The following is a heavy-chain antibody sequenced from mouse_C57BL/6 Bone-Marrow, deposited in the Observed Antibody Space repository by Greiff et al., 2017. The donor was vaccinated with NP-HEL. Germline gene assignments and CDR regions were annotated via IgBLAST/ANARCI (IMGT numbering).Heavy chain of an antibody. CDR1: GYAFTNYL. Sequence: VQLQESGAELVRPGTSVKVSCKASGYAFTNYLIEWVKQRPGQGLEWIGVINPGCGGTNSNEKFKGQATLTADKSSSPAYMQLSSLTSEDAAVYFCARWRLRIYALDYWGQGTSVTVSP. V-gene: IGHV1-54*01. J-gene: IGHJ4*01. CDR2: INPGCGGT. D-gene: IGHD3-2*02. CDR3: ARWRLRIYALDY.